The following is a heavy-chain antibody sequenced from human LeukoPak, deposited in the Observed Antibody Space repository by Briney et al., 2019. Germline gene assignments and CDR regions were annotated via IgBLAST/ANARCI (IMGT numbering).Heavy chain of an antibody. CDR2: ISGSGGAT. Sequence: GGSLRLSCAASGFTFSSSAMAWVRHAPGKGLEWVSTISGSGGATYYADSVKGRFTISKDNSKNTLYLQMSSLRAEDTAVYYCATDIFDIVVVPIATTDYWGQGTLVTVAS. CDR3: ATDIFDIVVVPIATTDY. D-gene: IGHD2-2*01. CDR1: GFTFSSSA. V-gene: IGHV3-23*01. J-gene: IGHJ4*02.